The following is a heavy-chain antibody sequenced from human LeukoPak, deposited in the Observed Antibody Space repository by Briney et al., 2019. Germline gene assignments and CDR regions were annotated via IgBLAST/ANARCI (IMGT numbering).Heavy chain of an antibody. J-gene: IGHJ4*02. CDR1: GGSISSYY. CDR2: IYYSGNT. Sequence: PSETLSLTCTVSGGSISSYYWSWIRQPPGKGLEWIGYIYYSGNTNYNPSLKSRVTISVDTSKNQFSLKLSSVTAADTAVYYCARRAVGSGPAFDYWGQGTLVTVSS. V-gene: IGHV4-59*08. CDR3: ARRAVGSGPAFDY. D-gene: IGHD6-19*01.